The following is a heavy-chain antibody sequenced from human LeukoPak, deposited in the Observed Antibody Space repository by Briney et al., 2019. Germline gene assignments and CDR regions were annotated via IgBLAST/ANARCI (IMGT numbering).Heavy chain of an antibody. V-gene: IGHV3-48*03. J-gene: IGHJ5*02. D-gene: IGHD2-2*01. CDR1: GFTFSSYE. Sequence: GGSLRLSCAASGFTFSSYEMNWVRHAPGKGLEWVAYISNSGSSKYYADSVKGRFTISRDNAKNSMYLEMNSLRAEDTALYSCARFYPICSSSSCYTPWGQGTRVTVSS. CDR3: ARFYPICSSSSCYTP. CDR2: ISNSGSSK.